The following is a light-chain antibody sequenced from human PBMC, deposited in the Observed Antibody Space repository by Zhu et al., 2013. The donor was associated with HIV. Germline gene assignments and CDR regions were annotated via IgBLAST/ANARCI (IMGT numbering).Light chain of an antibody. CDR3: QQYNSYLWT. J-gene: IGKJ1*01. CDR1: QGIRND. CDR2: AAS. Sequence: AIQMTQSPSSLSASVGDRVTITCRASQGIRNDLSWFQQKPGKAPKLLIYAASTLQSGVPPRFSGSGSGTDFTLTISCLQSEDFATYYCQQYNSYLWTFGQGTKVEIK. V-gene: IGKV1-6*01.